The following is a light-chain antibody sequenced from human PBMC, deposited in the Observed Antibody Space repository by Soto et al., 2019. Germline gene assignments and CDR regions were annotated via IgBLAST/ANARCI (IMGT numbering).Light chain of an antibody. Sequence: IVLTQSPATLSLSPGERATLSCRASQSVSNYLAWYQQKPGQPPRLLIYDASNRATGIPARFSGSGSGTDFTLTISSLEPKDFAVYYCQQRGNGITFGPGTKVDIK. CDR1: QSVSNY. J-gene: IGKJ3*01. CDR2: DAS. V-gene: IGKV3-11*01. CDR3: QQRGNGIT.